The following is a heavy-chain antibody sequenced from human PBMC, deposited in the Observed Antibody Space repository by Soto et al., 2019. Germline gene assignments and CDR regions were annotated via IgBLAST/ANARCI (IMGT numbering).Heavy chain of an antibody. Sequence: GGSLRLSCAASGFTFSSYWMHWVRQAPGKGLVWVSRINSDGSSTSYADSVKGRFTISRDNAKNTLYLQMNSLRAEDTAVYYCARVLSPSYYYGSGSHKGGFDYWGQGTLVTVSS. V-gene: IGHV3-74*01. D-gene: IGHD3-10*01. CDR3: ARVLSPSYYYGSGSHKGGFDY. CDR1: GFTFSSYW. J-gene: IGHJ4*02. CDR2: INSDGSST.